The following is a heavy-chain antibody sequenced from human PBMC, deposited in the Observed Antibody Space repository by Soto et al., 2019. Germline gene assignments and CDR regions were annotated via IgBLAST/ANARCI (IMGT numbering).Heavy chain of an antibody. CDR1: GGSAISGGYC. CDR2: LSYTGST. CDR3: ARHLSIRALFDY. V-gene: IGHV4-61*08. J-gene: IGHJ4*02. Sequence: ETLSLTCTVSGGSAISGGYCLSWIRQPPGKGLEWIGYLSYTGSTNYNPSLKSRVSISGDTSKDQISLMLTSVTSADTAVYYCARHLSIRALFDYWGQGALVTVSS.